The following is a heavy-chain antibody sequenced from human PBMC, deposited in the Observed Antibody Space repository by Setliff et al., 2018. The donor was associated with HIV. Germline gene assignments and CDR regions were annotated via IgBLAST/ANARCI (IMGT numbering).Heavy chain of an antibody. J-gene: IGHJ6*03. Sequence: SGGSLRLSCAASGFTVSTNYMSWVRQAPGKGLEWVSIIYTGGSTYYADSVKGRFTISRDNSKNTLYLQMNSLRAEDTAVYYCARTQDRYYYYYYMDVWGKGTTVTVSS. CDR2: IYTGGST. CDR3: ARTQDRYYYYYYMDV. CDR1: GFTVSTNY. V-gene: IGHV3-53*01.